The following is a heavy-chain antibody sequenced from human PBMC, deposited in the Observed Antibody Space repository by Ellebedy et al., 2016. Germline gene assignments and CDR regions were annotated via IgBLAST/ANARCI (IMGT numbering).Heavy chain of an antibody. Sequence: SETLSLXXTVSGGSISSSSYYWGWIRQPPGKGLEWIGYIYYSGSTNYNPSLKSRVTISVDTSKNQFSLKLSSVTAADTAVYYCARDAPGGYFDWQNGAFDIWGQGTMVTVSS. CDR3: ARDAPGGYFDWQNGAFDI. D-gene: IGHD3-9*01. CDR1: GGSISSSSYY. J-gene: IGHJ3*02. V-gene: IGHV4-61*01. CDR2: IYYSGST.